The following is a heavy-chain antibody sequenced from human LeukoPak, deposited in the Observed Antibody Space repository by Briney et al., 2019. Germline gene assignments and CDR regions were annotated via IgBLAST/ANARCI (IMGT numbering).Heavy chain of an antibody. J-gene: IGHJ4*02. CDR3: ARDPAKFWSGHDY. CDR2: ISYDGSNK. D-gene: IGHD3-3*01. V-gene: IGHV3-30*03. Sequence: PGGSLRLSCTASGFTFSSYGMHWARQAPGKGLEWVAVISYDGSNKYYADSVKGRFTISRDNSKNTLYVQMNSLRAEDTAVYYCARDPAKFWSGHDYWGQGTLVTVSS. CDR1: GFTFSSYG.